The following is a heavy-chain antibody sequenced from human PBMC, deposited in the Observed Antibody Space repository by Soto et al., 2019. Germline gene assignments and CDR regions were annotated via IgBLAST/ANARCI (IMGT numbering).Heavy chain of an antibody. J-gene: IGHJ4*02. Sequence: GGSLRLSCAASGFTFDDYAMHWVRQAPGKGLEWVSGISWNSGSIGYADSVKGRFTISRDNAKNSLYLQMNSLRAEDTALYYCAKDMLTAAGPLDYWGQGTLVTVSS. CDR3: AKDMLTAAGPLDY. V-gene: IGHV3-9*01. CDR1: GFTFDDYA. D-gene: IGHD6-13*01. CDR2: ISWNSGSI.